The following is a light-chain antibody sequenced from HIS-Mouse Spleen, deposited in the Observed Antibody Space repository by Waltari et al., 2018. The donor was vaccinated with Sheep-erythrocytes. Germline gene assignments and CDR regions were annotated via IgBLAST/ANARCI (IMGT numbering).Light chain of an antibody. J-gene: IGLJ2*01. CDR3: CSYAGSYTVV. Sequence: QSALTQPRSVSGSPGQSVTISCTGTSSDGGGYTYVPWYQQHPGKAPKLMMYDVSKRPSGVPDRFSGSKSGNTASLTISGLQAEDEADYYCCSYAGSYTVVFGGGTKLTVL. V-gene: IGLV2-11*02. CDR2: DVS. CDR1: SSDGGGYTY.